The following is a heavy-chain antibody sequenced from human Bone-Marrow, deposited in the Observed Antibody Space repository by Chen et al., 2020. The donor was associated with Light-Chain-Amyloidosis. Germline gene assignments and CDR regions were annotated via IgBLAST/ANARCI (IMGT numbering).Heavy chain of an antibody. Sequence: EEQVVESGGGLVQPGRSLRLSCAASGFTFENYAMHWVRQAPGKGLEWVSGISWNIVSIGYADSGKGRFTISRDNAKSSLYLQMNSLRVEDTGIYYCAKGQQLDYYFYGMDVWGQGTTVIVSS. V-gene: IGHV3-9*01. J-gene: IGHJ6*02. CDR1: GFTFENYA. CDR2: ISWNIVSI. D-gene: IGHD6-13*01. CDR3: AKGQQLDYYFYGMDV.